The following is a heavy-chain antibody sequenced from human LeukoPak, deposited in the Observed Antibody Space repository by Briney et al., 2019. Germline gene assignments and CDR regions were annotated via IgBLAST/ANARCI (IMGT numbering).Heavy chain of an antibody. CDR1: GGSISSYY. D-gene: IGHD3-3*01. CDR2: IYYSGST. J-gene: IGHJ4*02. Sequence: PSETESLNCTVSGGSISSYYWSWIRQPPGKGLEWIGYIYYSGSTNYNPSLKSRVTISVDTSKNQFSLKLSSVTAADTAVYYCARAGLRFLEKFDYWGEGTLATVSS. CDR3: ARAGLRFLEKFDY. V-gene: IGHV4-59*01.